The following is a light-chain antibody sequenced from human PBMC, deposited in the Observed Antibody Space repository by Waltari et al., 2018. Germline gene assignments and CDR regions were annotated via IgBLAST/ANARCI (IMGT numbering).Light chain of an antibody. Sequence: QSALTQPASVSGSPGQSITISCTGTSSDGGGYNYVSGYQQHPGKAPKLMIYDVSNRPSRVSTRFSGSKSGNTASLTISGLQAEDEADYYCSSYTSSSTLWVFGGGTKLTVL. CDR3: SSYTSSSTLWV. V-gene: IGLV2-14*01. CDR2: DVS. CDR1: SSDGGGYNY. J-gene: IGLJ3*02.